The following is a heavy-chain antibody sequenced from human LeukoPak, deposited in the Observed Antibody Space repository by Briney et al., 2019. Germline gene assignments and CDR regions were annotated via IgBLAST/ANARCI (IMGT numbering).Heavy chain of an antibody. CDR1: GITLSDYG. D-gene: IGHD3-10*01. V-gene: IGHV3-23*01. Sequence: GGSLRLSCAVSGITLSDYGMSWVRQAPGKGLEWVAGISGSGGGTNYADSVKGRFTISRDNPRNTLYLQMNSLRAEDTAVYFCAKRGVVIRVILVGFHKEAYYFDSWGRGALVTVSS. CDR3: AKRGVVIRVILVGFHKEAYYFDS. J-gene: IGHJ4*02. CDR2: ISGSGGGT.